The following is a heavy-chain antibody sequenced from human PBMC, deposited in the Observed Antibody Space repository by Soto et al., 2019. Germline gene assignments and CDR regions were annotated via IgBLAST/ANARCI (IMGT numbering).Heavy chain of an antibody. CDR3: ARAYDILTGYSPGY. J-gene: IGHJ4*02. CDR2: IYSTGAT. Sequence: SETLSLTCTVSGGSISGHYWSWIRQTAGKGLEWIGRIYSTGATNYNPSLSSRASMSIDTSKNQISLNLTSVTAADTAMYYCARAYDILTGYSPGYWGQGTLVTVSS. V-gene: IGHV4-4*07. D-gene: IGHD3-9*01. CDR1: GGSISGHY.